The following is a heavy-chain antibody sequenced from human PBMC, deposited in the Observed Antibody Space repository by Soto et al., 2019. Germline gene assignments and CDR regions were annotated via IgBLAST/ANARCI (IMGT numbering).Heavy chain of an antibody. CDR1: GFIFSKYS. Sequence: TGGSLRLSCRASGFIFSKYSMNWVRQAPGKGLEWLSYISSNSVTIYYADSVRGRFTILRDNAKNSLYLQMNSLRDEDTAVYYCAREDILGTRSFDYWGQGALVTVSS. J-gene: IGHJ4*02. CDR3: AREDILGTRSFDY. V-gene: IGHV3-48*02. CDR2: ISSNSVTI. D-gene: IGHD1-26*01.